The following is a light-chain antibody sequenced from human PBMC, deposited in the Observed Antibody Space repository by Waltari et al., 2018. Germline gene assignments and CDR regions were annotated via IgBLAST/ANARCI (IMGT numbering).Light chain of an antibody. J-gene: IGLJ3*02. Sequence: QTVVTQEPSLSVSPGGTVTLTCALSSGSVSFTSYAPWYQQTPGQPPRTLMYKANSRSSGVPDRFSGSILGNKAALTITGAQAEDESDYYCALYMGSGIWVFGGGTKLTVL. CDR1: SGSVSFTSY. CDR2: KAN. CDR3: ALYMGSGIWV. V-gene: IGLV8-61*01.